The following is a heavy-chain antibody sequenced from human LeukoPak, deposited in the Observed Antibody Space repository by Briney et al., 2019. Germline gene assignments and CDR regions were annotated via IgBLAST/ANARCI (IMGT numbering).Heavy chain of an antibody. CDR1: GGSISKSSHY. CDR3: ARTPGEITFGGVIVIPRRWFDP. V-gene: IGHV4-39*07. Sequence: KASDTLSLTCTVSGGSISKSSHYWGWIRQPPGTGLEWIGSIYYSGNTYYNPSLKSRVTISVDTSKNQFSLKLSSVTAADTAVYYWARTPGEITFGGVIVIPRRWFDPWGQGTLVTVSS. D-gene: IGHD3-16*02. CDR2: IYYSGNT. J-gene: IGHJ5*02.